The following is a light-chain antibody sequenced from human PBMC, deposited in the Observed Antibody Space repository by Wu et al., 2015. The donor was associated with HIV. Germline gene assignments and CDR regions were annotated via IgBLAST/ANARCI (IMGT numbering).Light chain of an antibody. CDR1: QSVTSN. CDR3: QHFNNWPLT. J-gene: IGKJ4*01. CDR2: GAS. Sequence: MTQSPATLSASPGERATLSCRASQSVTSNLAWYQQKPGQAPRLLIYGASTRATGIPARFSGSGSGTEFTLTISSLQSEDFAVYYCQHFNNWPLTFGGGTKVEIK. V-gene: IGKV3-15*01.